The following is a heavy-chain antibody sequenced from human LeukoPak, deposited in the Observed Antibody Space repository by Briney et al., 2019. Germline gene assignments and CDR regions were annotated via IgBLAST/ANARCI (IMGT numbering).Heavy chain of an antibody. D-gene: IGHD3-22*01. V-gene: IGHV3-21*01. Sequence: GGSLRLSCAASGFPFSTYAMTWVRQAPGKGLEWVSSISSSSSYIYYADSVKGRFTISRDNAKNSLYLQMNSLRAEDTAVYYCARERSVVVVLDYWGQGTLVTVSS. J-gene: IGHJ4*02. CDR3: ARERSVVVVLDY. CDR1: GFPFSTYA. CDR2: ISSSSSYI.